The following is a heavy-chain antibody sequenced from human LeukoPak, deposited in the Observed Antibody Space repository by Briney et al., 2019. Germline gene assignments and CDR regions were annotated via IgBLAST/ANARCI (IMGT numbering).Heavy chain of an antibody. Sequence: GGSLRLSCAVSGFTFSSYSMSWVRQAPGKGLEWISYISSTGSTVYYADSVEGRFTISRDNAKNSLYLQMNSLRAEDTAVYYCARDRRGDYCSGGSCYGPYWYFDLWGRGTLVTVSS. CDR1: GFTFSSYS. J-gene: IGHJ2*01. V-gene: IGHV3-48*04. D-gene: IGHD2-15*01. CDR3: ARDRRGDYCSGGSCYGPYWYFDL. CDR2: ISSTGSTV.